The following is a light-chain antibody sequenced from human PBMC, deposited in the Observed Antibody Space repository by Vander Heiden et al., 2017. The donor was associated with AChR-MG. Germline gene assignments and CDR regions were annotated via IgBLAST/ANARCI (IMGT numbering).Light chain of an antibody. Sequence: SFDLTQPSSVSVSPGQTATIARSADQLGNKCVCWYQQKPGQSPVQVIYQNTKRPSGIAERFSGSKSGKTATLTISGTQAIDDAYYYCQAWDGPTWVFGGGTKLTVL. CDR2: QNT. V-gene: IGLV3-1*01. CDR1: QLGNKC. J-gene: IGLJ3*02. CDR3: QAWDGPTWV.